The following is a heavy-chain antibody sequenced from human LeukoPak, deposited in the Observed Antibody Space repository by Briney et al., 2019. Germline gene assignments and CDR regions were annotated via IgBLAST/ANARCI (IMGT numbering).Heavy chain of an antibody. CDR2: IYTSGST. V-gene: IGHV4-4*09. CDR1: GGSFSNYY. J-gene: IGHJ4*02. D-gene: IGHD1-14*01. Sequence: SETLSLTRTVSGGSFSNYYWSWIRQPPGKELEWIGYIYTSGSTNYNPALKSRVTMSLDTSKNQFSLKLSSVTAADTAVYHCARSRNSYYFDYWGQGTLVSVSS. CDR3: ARSRNSYYFDY.